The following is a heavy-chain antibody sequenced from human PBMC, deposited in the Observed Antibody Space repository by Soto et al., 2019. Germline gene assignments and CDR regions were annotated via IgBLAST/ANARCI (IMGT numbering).Heavy chain of an antibody. CDR2: IYYSGST. CDR1: GGSISSYY. CDR3: ARVRDWFDP. D-gene: IGHD3-3*01. Sequence: SETLSLTCTVSGGSISSYYWSWIRQPPGKGLEWIGYIYYSGSTNYNPSLKSRVTISVDTSKNQFSLRLTSVTAADTAVYYCARVRDWFDPWGQGTLVTVSS. J-gene: IGHJ5*02. V-gene: IGHV4-59*12.